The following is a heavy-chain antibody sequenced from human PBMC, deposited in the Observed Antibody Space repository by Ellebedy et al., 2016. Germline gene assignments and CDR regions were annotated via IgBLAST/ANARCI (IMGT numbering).Heavy chain of an antibody. V-gene: IGHV3-23*01. CDR3: AKGYSSGWFEYFQH. D-gene: IGHD6-19*01. Sequence: GGSLRLXCAASGFTFSSYAMSWVRQAPGKGLEWVSAISGSGGSTYYADSVKGRFTISRDNSKNTLYLQMNSLRAEDTAVYYCAKGYSSGWFEYFQHWGQGTLVTVSS. J-gene: IGHJ1*01. CDR1: GFTFSSYA. CDR2: ISGSGGST.